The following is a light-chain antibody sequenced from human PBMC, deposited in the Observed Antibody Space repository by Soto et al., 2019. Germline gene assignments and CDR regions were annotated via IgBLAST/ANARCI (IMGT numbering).Light chain of an antibody. CDR2: WAS. V-gene: IGKV4-1*01. Sequence: DIVMTQSPDSMAVSLGERATINCKSSQSVLYSSNNKNYVAWYQQKPGQPPKLLIYWASTRKSGVPDRFSGSGSGTDFTLPISSLQAEDVAVYSCQQHYTTPPTFGPGTKVDIK. J-gene: IGKJ3*01. CDR3: QQHYTTPPT. CDR1: QSVLYSSNNKNY.